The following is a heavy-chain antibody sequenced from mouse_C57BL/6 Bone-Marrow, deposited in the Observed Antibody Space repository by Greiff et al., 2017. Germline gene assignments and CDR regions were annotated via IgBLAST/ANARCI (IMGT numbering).Heavy chain of an antibody. CDR3: ATERTTEVGDYYAMDY. D-gene: IGHD1-1*01. CDR2: IYPGSGST. V-gene: IGHV1-55*01. Sequence: QVQLQQPGAELVKPGASVKMSCKASGYTFTSYWITWVKQRPGQGLEWIGDIYPGSGSTNYNEKFKSKATLTVDTSSSTAYMQLSSLTSEDSAVYYYATERTTEVGDYYAMDYWGQGTSVTVSS. J-gene: IGHJ4*01. CDR1: GYTFTSYW.